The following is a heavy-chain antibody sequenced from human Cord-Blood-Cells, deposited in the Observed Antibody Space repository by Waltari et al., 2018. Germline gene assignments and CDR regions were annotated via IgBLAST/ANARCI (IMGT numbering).Heavy chain of an antibody. J-gene: IGHJ6*02. CDR2: ISSSGSTI. CDR1: GFTFVRLE. V-gene: IGHV3-48*03. Sequence: EVQLVEPGGALVQPGWSLRLCCSAAGFTFVRLEVNWVRQGPGKGLEWVSYISSSGSTIYYADSVKGRFTISRDNAKNSLYLQMNSLRAEDTAVYYCARGGGMDVWGQGTTVTVSS. CDR3: ARGGGMDV.